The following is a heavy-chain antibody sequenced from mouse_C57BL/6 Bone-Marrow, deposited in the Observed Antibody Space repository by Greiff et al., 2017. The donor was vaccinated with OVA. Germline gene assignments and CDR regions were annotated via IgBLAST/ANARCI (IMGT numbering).Heavy chain of an antibody. CDR2: IYPGNSDT. V-gene: IGHV1-5*01. D-gene: IGHD1-1*01. CDR1: GYTFTSYW. CDR3: TRERGITTVVARYFDV. Sequence: VQLKQSGTVLARPGASVKMSCKTSGYTFTSYWMHWVKQRPGQGLEWIGAIYPGNSDTSYNQKFKGKAKLTAVTSASTAYMELSSLTNEDSAVYYCTRERGITTVVARYFDVWGTGTTVTVSS. J-gene: IGHJ1*03.